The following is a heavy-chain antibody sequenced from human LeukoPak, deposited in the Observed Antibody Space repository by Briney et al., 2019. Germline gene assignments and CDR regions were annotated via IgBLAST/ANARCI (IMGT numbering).Heavy chain of an antibody. D-gene: IGHD1-26*01. V-gene: IGHV4-34*01. CDR2: INHSGST. Sequence: SETLSLTCAVYGGSFSGYYWSWIRQPPGKGLEWIGEINHSGSTNYNPSLKGRVTISVDTSKNQFSLKLSSVTAADTAVYYCARAIVGATDAFDIWGQGTMVTVSS. CDR3: ARAIVGATDAFDI. J-gene: IGHJ3*02. CDR1: GGSFSGYY.